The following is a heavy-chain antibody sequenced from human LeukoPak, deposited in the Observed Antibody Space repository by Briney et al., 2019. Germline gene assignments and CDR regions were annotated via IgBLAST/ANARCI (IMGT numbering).Heavy chain of an antibody. D-gene: IGHD3-22*01. J-gene: IGHJ4*02. V-gene: IGHV4-31*03. Sequence: SQTLSLTCTVSGGSISSGGYYWSWIRQHPGKGLEWIGYIYYSGSTYYNPSLKSRVTISVDTSKNQYSLKLSSVTAADTAVYYCARYDSSGFIFDYWGQGTLVTVSS. CDR2: IYYSGST. CDR1: GGSISSGGYY. CDR3: ARYDSSGFIFDY.